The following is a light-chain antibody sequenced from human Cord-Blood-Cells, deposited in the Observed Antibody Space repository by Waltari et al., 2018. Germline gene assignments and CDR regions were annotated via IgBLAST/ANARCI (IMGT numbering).Light chain of an antibody. V-gene: IGKV1-27*01. CDR1: QGISNS. CDR2: AAS. CDR3: QKYNSAPQT. Sequence: DIQMTHSPSALSASVGDRVTITRRASQGISNSLAWYQQKPGKVPKLLIYAASTLQLGVPARFSGSGSGTDFTLTISSLQPEDVATYYCQKYNSAPQTCGPGTKVDIK. J-gene: IGKJ3*01.